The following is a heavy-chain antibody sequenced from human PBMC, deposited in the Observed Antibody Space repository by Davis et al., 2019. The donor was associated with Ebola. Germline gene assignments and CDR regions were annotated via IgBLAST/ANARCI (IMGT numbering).Heavy chain of an antibody. Sequence: GESLKISCKGSGYSFTSYWISWVRQMPGKGLEWMGRIDPSDSYTNYSPSFQGHVTISADKSINTAYLQWSSLKASDTAMYYCASHPAYYYGMDVWGQGAMVTVSS. CDR3: ASHPAYYYGMDV. J-gene: IGHJ6*02. V-gene: IGHV5-10-1*01. CDR2: IDPSDSYT. CDR1: GYSFTSYW.